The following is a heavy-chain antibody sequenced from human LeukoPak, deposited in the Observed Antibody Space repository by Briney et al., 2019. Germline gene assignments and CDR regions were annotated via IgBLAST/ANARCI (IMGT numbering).Heavy chain of an antibody. CDR1: GFTFSSDS. CDR3: VSSGGVKNDLRSNWFDP. J-gene: IGHJ5*02. V-gene: IGHV3-21*01. Sequence: GGSLRLSCEASGFTFSSDSMNWVRQAPGKGLEWVSSIGSASIYIYYADSVRGRFTVSRDNAKNSLYLQMNSLRAEDTASYYCVSSGGVKNDLRSNWFDPWGQGTLVIVSS. D-gene: IGHD5/OR15-5a*01. CDR2: IGSASIYI.